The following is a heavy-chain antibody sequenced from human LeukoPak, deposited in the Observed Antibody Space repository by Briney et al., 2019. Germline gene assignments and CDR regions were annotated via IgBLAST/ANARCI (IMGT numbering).Heavy chain of an antibody. CDR2: IIPIFGTA. V-gene: IGHV1-69*13. Sequence: GASVKVSCKASGGTFSSYAISWVRQAPGQGLEWMGGIIPIFGTANYAQKFQGRVPITADESTSTAYMELSSLRSEDTAVYYCASQYCSSTSCRGVIDYWGQGTLVTVSS. D-gene: IGHD2-2*01. CDR1: GGTFSSYA. J-gene: IGHJ4*02. CDR3: ASQYCSSTSCRGVIDY.